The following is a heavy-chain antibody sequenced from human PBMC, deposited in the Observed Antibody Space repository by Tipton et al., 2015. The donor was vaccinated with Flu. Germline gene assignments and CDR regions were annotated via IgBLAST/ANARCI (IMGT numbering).Heavy chain of an antibody. D-gene: IGHD2-15*01. CDR1: GDSLRSFY. V-gene: IGHV4-4*07. J-gene: IGHJ4*02. Sequence: TLSLTCSVSGDSLRSFYWSWIRQPAGRGLEWIGRISRSGDVAYNPSLSGRVTMSVDTSKNQFSLRLTSVTAADTGVYFCARGGKWYALDSWGQGTLVTGSS. CDR3: ARGGKWYALDS. CDR2: ISRSGDV.